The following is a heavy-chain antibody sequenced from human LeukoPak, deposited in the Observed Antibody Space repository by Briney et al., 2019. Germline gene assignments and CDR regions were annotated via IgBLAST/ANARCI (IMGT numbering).Heavy chain of an antibody. CDR1: GGSISGYY. CDR3: ARRNTFDL. V-gene: IGHV4-59*08. Sequence: SETLSLTCAVSGGSISGYYWNRIRQPPGKGLEWIGYISNSGSTSYNPSLKSRVTISVDTSKNQFSLRLSSVTAANTAVYYCARRNTFDLWGQGTMVTVSS. D-gene: IGHD2/OR15-2a*01. J-gene: IGHJ3*01. CDR2: ISNSGST.